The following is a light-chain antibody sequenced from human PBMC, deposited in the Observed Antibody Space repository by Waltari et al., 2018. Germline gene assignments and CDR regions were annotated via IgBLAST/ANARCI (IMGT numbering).Light chain of an antibody. CDR2: NVR. J-gene: IGLJ2*01. CDR1: SSDVGRFDY. Sequence: QSALTQPPSASGSPGQSVTISCTGTSSDVGRFDYVSWYQQHPGQTPKLLIYNVRQRPPGVPDRFSGSKSGNTASLAVSGLQADDEADYYCSSFTGSGIVFGGGTKLTVL. CDR3: SSFTGSGIV. V-gene: IGLV2-8*01.